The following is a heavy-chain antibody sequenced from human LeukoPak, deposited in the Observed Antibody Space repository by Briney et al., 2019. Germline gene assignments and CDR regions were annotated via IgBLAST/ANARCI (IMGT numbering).Heavy chain of an antibody. D-gene: IGHD3-16*02. Sequence: SETLSLTCAVYGGSFSGYYWSWIRQPPGKGLEWIGEINHSGSTNYNPSLKSRVTISVATSKNQFSLKLSSVTAADTAVFYCACNRYVWGSYRAYFDYSGQGTLVTVSS. CDR1: GGSFSGYY. CDR2: INHSGST. CDR3: ACNRYVWGSYRAYFDY. V-gene: IGHV4-34*01. J-gene: IGHJ4*02.